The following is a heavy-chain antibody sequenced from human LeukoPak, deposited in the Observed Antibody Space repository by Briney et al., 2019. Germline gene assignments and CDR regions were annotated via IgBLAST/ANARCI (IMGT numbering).Heavy chain of an antibody. CDR1: GFTFSSYE. V-gene: IGHV3-48*03. CDR2: ISSSGSTI. D-gene: IGHD3-22*01. Sequence: GSLRLSCAASGFTFSSYEMNWVRPAPGKGLEWVSYISSSGSTIYYADSVKGRFTISRDNAKNSLYLQMNSLRAEDTAVYYCARARSGYYYVYWGQGTLVTVSS. CDR3: ARARSGYYYVY. J-gene: IGHJ4*02.